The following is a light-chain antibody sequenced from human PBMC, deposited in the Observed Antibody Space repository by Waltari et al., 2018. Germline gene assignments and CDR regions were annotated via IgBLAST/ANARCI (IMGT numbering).Light chain of an antibody. CDR3: SSYAGSNNYVV. V-gene: IGLV2-8*01. J-gene: IGLJ2*01. Sequence: QSALTQPPSASGSPGQSVTISCTGTSSDVGGYNYVSWYQQHPGKAPKVVIYEVSKWPSGLPGRFSCSKSGNTASLTVSDLQAEDEADYYCSSYAGSNNYVVFGGGTKLIVL. CDR2: EVS. CDR1: SSDVGGYNY.